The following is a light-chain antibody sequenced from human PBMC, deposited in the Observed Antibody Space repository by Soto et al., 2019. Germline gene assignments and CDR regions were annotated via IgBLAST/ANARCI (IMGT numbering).Light chain of an antibody. CDR2: WAS. CDR1: QSVLHSSNNKNY. Sequence: DIVMTQSPDSLAVSLGERATINCKSIQSVLHSSNNKNYLSWYQQTPGQPPKLLIYWASIRESGVPDRFSGSGSGTDFTLTISSLQAEDVAVYYCQQYYSSTSITFGQGTRLEIK. J-gene: IGKJ5*01. CDR3: QQYYSSTSIT. V-gene: IGKV4-1*01.